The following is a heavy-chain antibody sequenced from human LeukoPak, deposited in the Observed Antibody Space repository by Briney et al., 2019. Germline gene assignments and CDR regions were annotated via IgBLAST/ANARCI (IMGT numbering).Heavy chain of an antibody. V-gene: IGHV3-48*03. Sequence: GGSLRLSCAASGFTFSSYEMNWVRQAPGKGLEWVSYVSSSGSTIYYADSVKGRFTISRDNAKNSLYLQMNSLRAEDTAVYYCARYPPYSGYVAAPFDYRGQGTLVTVSS. J-gene: IGHJ4*02. CDR2: VSSSGSTI. CDR3: ARYPPYSGYVAAPFDY. D-gene: IGHD5-12*01. CDR1: GFTFSSYE.